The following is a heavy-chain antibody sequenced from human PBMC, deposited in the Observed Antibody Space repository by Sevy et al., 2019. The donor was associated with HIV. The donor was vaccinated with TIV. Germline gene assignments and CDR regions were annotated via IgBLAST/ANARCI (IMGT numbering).Heavy chain of an antibody. J-gene: IGHJ6*02. CDR2: MNTNTGNI. V-gene: IGHV1-8*02. CDR3: ARVSGWHLRYGLDV. Sequence: ASVKVSCEASGFNFRCYDIYWVRQAPGQGLEWMGWMNTNTGNIGFAQKFQGRVTMTRNSSISTAYMELSNLRSEDTAVYYCARVSGWHLRYGLDVWGQGTTVTVSS. D-gene: IGHD6-19*01. CDR1: GFNFRCYD.